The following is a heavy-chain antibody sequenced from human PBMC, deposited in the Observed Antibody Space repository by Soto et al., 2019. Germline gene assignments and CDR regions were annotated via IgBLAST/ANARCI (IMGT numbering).Heavy chain of an antibody. CDR2: ISSSSSYI. D-gene: IGHD3-10*01. CDR1: GFTFSEYY. Sequence: GGSLRLSCAASGFTFSEYYMSWIRQAPGKGLEWISYISSSSSYINYADSVKGRFTVSRDNAKNSLYLQLNSLRAEDTAVYYCVRYYGDHMGSNYFDYWGQGTQVTVSS. CDR3: VRYYGDHMGSNYFDY. V-gene: IGHV3-11*06. J-gene: IGHJ4*02.